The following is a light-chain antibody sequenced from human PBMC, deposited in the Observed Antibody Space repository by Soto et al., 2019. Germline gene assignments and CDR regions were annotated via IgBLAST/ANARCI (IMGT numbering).Light chain of an antibody. J-gene: IGLJ2*01. CDR2: DVS. CDR1: SSDVGGYNY. CDR3: SSYTSSSTPVV. Sequence: QSVLTQPASVSGSPGQSITISCTGTSSDVGGYNYVSWYQQHPGKAPKLMIYDVSNRPSGVSNRFSCSTSGNTASLTISGLQAEDEADYYCSSYTSSSTPVVFGGGTKLTVL. V-gene: IGLV2-14*01.